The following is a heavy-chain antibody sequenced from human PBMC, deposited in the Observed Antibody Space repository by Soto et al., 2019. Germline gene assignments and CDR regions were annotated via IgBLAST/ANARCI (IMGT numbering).Heavy chain of an antibody. Sequence: SETLSLTCAVSGASSSSSNWWGWVRQPPGKGLEWIGEIYHSGSTNYNPSLKSRVTISVDESKNQFSLKLSSVTAADTAVYYCAREGRYCINTNCWLTYFDSWGQGTLVTVSS. CDR1: GASSSSSNW. V-gene: IGHV4-4*02. J-gene: IGHJ4*02. CDR2: IYHSGST. CDR3: AREGRYCINTNCWLTYFDS. D-gene: IGHD2-2*01.